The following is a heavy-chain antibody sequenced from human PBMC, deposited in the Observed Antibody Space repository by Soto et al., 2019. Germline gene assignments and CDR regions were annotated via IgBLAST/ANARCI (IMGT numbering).Heavy chain of an antibody. J-gene: IGHJ2*01. CDR3: ARDGRIRRPEWYSDL. D-gene: IGHD2-15*01. Sequence: PGGSLRLSCAASGLTFSSYEMNWVRQAPGKGLEWVSYISRSGSTIYYADSVKGRVTISRDNAKNSLYLQMNSLRAEDTAVYYCARDGRIRRPEWYSDLWGRGTLVTVXS. CDR2: ISRSGSTI. CDR1: GLTFSSYE. V-gene: IGHV3-48*03.